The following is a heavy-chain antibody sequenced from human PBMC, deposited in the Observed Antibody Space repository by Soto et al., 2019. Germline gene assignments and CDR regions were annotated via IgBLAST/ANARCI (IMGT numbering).Heavy chain of an antibody. CDR1: GFTFSSYG. CDR2: ISYDGSNK. V-gene: IGHV3-30*18. J-gene: IGHJ3*02. D-gene: IGHD6-25*01. CDR3: AKGYGGQRLRRGEAFDI. Sequence: QVQLVESGGGVVQPGRSLRLSCAASGFTFSSYGMHWVRQAPGKGLEWVTFISYDGSNKDYAESVKGRFTISRDNSKNTLYLQMNSLRAEDRAVYYCAKGYGGQRLRRGEAFDIWGQGTMVTGSS.